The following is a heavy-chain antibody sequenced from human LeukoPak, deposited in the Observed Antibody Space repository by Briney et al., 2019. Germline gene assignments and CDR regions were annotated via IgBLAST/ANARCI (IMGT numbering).Heavy chain of an antibody. CDR1: GFTFSTYT. CDR3: AKGGERSSSSSDY. V-gene: IGHV3-21*01. D-gene: IGHD6-13*01. Sequence: GGSLRLSCATSGFTFSTYTMNWFRQAPGRGLEWVSSISSRSSYIYDADSVEGRFIISRDNAKNSLYLQMNSLRVDDTGVYFCAKGGERSSSSSDYWGQGTLVTVSS. CDR2: ISSRSSYI. J-gene: IGHJ4*02.